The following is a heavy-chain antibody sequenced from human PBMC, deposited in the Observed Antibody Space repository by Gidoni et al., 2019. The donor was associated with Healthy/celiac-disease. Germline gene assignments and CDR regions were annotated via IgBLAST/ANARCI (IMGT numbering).Heavy chain of an antibody. CDR3: ARGLRSYRYYDFWSGLDYYYGMDV. J-gene: IGHJ6*02. V-gene: IGHV1-8*01. Sequence: QVHLVQSGAEVKKPGASVKVSCKASGYTYTSSDINWVRQATGQELEWMGWMNPNSGNTGYAQKCQGRVTMTRNTSISTAYMELSSLRSEDTAVYYCARGLRSYRYYDFWSGLDYYYGMDVWGQGTTVTVSS. CDR1: GYTYTSSD. CDR2: MNPNSGNT. D-gene: IGHD3-3*01.